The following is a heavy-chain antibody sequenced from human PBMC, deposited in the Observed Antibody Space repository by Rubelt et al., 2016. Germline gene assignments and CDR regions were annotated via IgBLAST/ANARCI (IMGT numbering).Heavy chain of an antibody. Sequence: SGQPGRSLRLSCTASGFIFGDYAMHWVRQSPGKGLEWVSGITWNSGSIDYADSVKGRFTLPRDNAKNSLSLQMNSLRPEDTALYYCVKGPSSWYPFFGSWGQGTLGTVSS. J-gene: IGHJ4*02. CDR3: VKGPSSWYPFFGS. CDR2: ITWNSGSI. V-gene: IGHV3-9*01. D-gene: IGHD6-13*01. CDR1: GFIFGDYA.